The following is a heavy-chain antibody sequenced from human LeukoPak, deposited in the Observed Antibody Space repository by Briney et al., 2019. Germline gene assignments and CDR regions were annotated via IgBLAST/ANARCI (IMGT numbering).Heavy chain of an antibody. D-gene: IGHD3-16*01. CDR1: GYTFTSYA. J-gene: IGHJ4*02. Sequence: ASVKVSCKASGYTFTSYAMNWVRQAPGQGLEWMGWINTNTGNPTYAQGFTGRFVFSLDTSVSTAYLQISSLKAEDTAVYYCARDWEVSYDYVWGSYPYYWGQGTLVTVSS. V-gene: IGHV7-4-1*02. CDR2: INTNTGNP. CDR3: ARDWEVSYDYVWGSYPYY.